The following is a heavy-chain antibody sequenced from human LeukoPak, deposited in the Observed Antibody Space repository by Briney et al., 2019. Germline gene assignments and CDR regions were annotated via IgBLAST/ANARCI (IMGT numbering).Heavy chain of an antibody. CDR3: ARDGPEGY. Sequence: APLSLPCAVSGGSFSGYYWSWFRQPPGKGPEWIGEINHSGSTNYNPSLKSRVTISVDTSKNQFSLKLSSVTAADTAVYYCARDGPEGYWGQGTLVTVSS. V-gene: IGHV4-34*01. CDR2: INHSGST. J-gene: IGHJ4*02. CDR1: GGSFSGYY.